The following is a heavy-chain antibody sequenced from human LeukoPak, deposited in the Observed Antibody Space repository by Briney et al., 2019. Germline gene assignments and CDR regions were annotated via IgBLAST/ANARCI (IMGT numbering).Heavy chain of an antibody. CDR3: AKAPYSSSWYYFDY. V-gene: IGHV3-9*03. J-gene: IGHJ4*02. CDR2: ISWNSGTI. Sequence: GGSLRLSCAASGFTFDDYAMHWVRQAPGNGLEWVSGISWNSGTIGYADSVKGRFTISRDNAKNSLFLQMNSLRAEDMALYYCAKAPYSSSWYYFDYWGQGTLVTVSS. CDR1: GFTFDDYA. D-gene: IGHD6-13*01.